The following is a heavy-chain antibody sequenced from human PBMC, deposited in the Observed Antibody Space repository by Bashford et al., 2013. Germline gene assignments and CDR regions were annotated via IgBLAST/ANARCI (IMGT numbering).Heavy chain of an antibody. CDR2: ISYDGSNK. CDR1: GFTFSSYA. J-gene: IGHJ3*02. V-gene: IGHV3-30-3*01. Sequence: GSLRLSCAASGFTFSSYAMHWVRQAPGKGLEWVAVISYDGSNKYYADSVKGRFTISRDNSKNTLYLQMNSLRAEDTAVYYCARDLSRGSMLRDGYHYLSGDAFDIWGQGTMVTVSS. CDR3: ARDLSRGSMLRDGYHYLSGDAFDI. D-gene: IGHD5-24*01.